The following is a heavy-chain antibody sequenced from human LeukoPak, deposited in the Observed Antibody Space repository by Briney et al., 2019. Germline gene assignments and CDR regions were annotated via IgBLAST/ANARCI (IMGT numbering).Heavy chain of an antibody. D-gene: IGHD1-26*01. CDR1: GFTFSRYE. J-gene: IGHJ4*02. CDR2: ISGSGTTI. V-gene: IGHV3-48*03. Sequence: GGSLRLSCAASGFTFSRYEMNWVRQAPGKGLEWVSYISGSGTTIYYADSVKGRFTMSRDNAKNSLYLQMNSLRAEDTAVYYCAKDLLSGSYTYYFDYWGQGTLVTVSS. CDR3: AKDLLSGSYTYYFDY.